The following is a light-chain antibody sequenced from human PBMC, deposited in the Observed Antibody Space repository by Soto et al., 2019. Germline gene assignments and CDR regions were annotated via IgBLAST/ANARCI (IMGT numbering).Light chain of an antibody. CDR1: QSISVW. J-gene: IGKJ2*01. CDR3: QQCDSSSLT. Sequence: DIQMTQSPSTLSSSVGDGATITCRASQSISVWLAWYQQRPGKAPKFLIYDATNLATGVASRFSGSGSGTEFTTIIRSLQADYFATYYCQQCDSSSLTFGEGTKLEIK. V-gene: IGKV1-5*01. CDR2: DAT.